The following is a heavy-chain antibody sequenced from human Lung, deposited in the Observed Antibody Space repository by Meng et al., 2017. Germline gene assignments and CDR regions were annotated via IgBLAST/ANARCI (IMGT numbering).Heavy chain of an antibody. D-gene: IGHD3-22*01. CDR3: ARYVFDSSSLYSNWFDP. J-gene: IGHJ5*02. Sequence: QVQLQESGPGLVKPSQTLSLNRTVSGGPISSGTYYWGWIRQLPGKGLEWIAYIHYSVSTYYSPSLKSRVTISVDTSKNQLSLKLSSMTAADTAVYYCARYVFDSSSLYSNWFDPWGQGTLVTVSS. V-gene: IGHV4-31*03. CDR2: IHYSVST. CDR1: GGPISSGTYY.